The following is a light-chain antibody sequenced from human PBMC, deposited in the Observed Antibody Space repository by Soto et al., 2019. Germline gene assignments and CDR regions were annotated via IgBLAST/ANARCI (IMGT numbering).Light chain of an antibody. CDR2: DAS. V-gene: IGKV3-15*01. J-gene: IGKJ1*01. Sequence: TIITQSPYTLSVSLGERATLSCRASQSLRSSLAWYQQKPGQAPRLPIYDASTRATGIPARFSGSGSGTDFTLTISGLQSEDFAVYYCQQYNNWPQTFGQGTKVDIK. CDR3: QQYNNWPQT. CDR1: QSLRSS.